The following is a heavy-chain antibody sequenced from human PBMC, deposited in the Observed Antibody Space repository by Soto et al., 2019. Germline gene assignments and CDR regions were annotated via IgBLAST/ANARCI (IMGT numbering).Heavy chain of an antibody. CDR3: ARDRNAAGSDY. Sequence: QVQLVESGGGLVKPGGSLRLSCAASGFTFSDFYMSWIRQAPGKGLAWISYISSGSTNIFYADSVKGRFTVSRDNAKNSVYLQMDSLRAEDTAVYYCARDRNAAGSDYWGQGTLVTVSS. V-gene: IGHV3-11*01. CDR2: ISSGSTNI. J-gene: IGHJ4*02. CDR1: GFTFSDFY. D-gene: IGHD1-1*01.